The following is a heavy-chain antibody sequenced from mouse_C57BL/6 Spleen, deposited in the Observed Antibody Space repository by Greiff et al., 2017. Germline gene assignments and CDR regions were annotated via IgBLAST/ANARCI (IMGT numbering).Heavy chain of an antibody. V-gene: IGHV2-4*01. CDR2: IWSGGST. Sequence: VKLVESGPGLVQPSQSLSITCTVSGFSLTSYGVHWVRQPPGKGLEWLGVIWSGGSTDYNAAFISRLSISKDNSKSQVFFKMNSLQADDTAIYYCAKKKEKGYAMDYWGQGTSVTVSS. J-gene: IGHJ4*01. CDR3: AKKKEKGYAMDY. CDR1: GFSLTSYG.